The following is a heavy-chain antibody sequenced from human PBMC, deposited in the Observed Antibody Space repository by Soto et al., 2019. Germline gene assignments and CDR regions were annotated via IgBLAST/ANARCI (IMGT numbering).Heavy chain of an antibody. Sequence: GASVKVSCKVSGYTLTELSIHWVRQAPGKGLEWMGGFDPEDGETIYAQKFQGRVTMTEDTSTDTAYMELSSLRSEDTAVYYCATDYYDFWSGPQDYWGQGTLVTVSS. CDR3: ATDYYDFWSGPQDY. CDR1: GYTLTELS. J-gene: IGHJ4*02. D-gene: IGHD3-3*01. CDR2: FDPEDGET. V-gene: IGHV1-24*01.